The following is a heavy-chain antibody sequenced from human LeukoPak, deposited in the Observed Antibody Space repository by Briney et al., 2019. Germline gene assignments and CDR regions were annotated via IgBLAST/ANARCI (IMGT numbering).Heavy chain of an antibody. CDR1: GFTFSSYW. CDR2: IKQDGSEK. J-gene: IGHJ4*02. Sequence: GGSLRLSCAASGFTFSSYWMSWVRQAPGTGLEWVANIKQDGSEKYYVDSVKGRFTISRDNAKNSLYLQMNSLRVEDTAVYYCARVISSGWYLVDYWGQGTLVTVSS. D-gene: IGHD6-19*01. V-gene: IGHV3-7*04. CDR3: ARVISSGWYLVDY.